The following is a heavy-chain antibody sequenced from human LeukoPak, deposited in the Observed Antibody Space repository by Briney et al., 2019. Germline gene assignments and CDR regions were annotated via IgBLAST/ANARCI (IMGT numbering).Heavy chain of an antibody. D-gene: IGHD4-17*01. CDR2: ISDSGAGT. CDR1: GFTFRLYV. CDR3: AKHDSGYMKDFDY. V-gene: IGHV3-23*01. Sequence: GGSLRLSCAASGFTFRLYVMTWVRQAPGKGLQWVSTISDSGAGTYYADSVKGRFTISRDNSKNTLHLQMNSLRAEDTAVYYCAKHDSGYMKDFDYWGQGTLVTVSS. J-gene: IGHJ4*02.